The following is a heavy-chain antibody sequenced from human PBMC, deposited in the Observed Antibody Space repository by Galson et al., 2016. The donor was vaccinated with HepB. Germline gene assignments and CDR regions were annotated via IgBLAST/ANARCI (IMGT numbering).Heavy chain of an antibody. CDR2: INHSGDT. Sequence: ETLSLTCAVYSGSFSAYYWNWIRQSPGKGLEWIGEINHSGDTNYNPSLKSRVALSVDASKNQFSLSLPSVTAADTAVYYCASRSSYIDYWGQGTLVTVSS. J-gene: IGHJ4*02. CDR1: SGSFSAYY. CDR3: ASRSSYIDY. V-gene: IGHV4-34*01.